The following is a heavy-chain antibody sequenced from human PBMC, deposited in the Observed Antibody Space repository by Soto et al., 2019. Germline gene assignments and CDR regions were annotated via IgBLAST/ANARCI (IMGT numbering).Heavy chain of an antibody. V-gene: IGHV1-8*01. J-gene: IGHJ4*02. Sequence: GASVKVSCKASGYTFTSYDINWVRQATGQGLEWMGWMNPNSGNTGYAQKFQGRVTITRNTSTSTAYMELSSLRSEDTAVYYCARDTAMVEYYFDYWGQGTLVTVSS. D-gene: IGHD5-18*01. CDR2: MNPNSGNT. CDR1: GYTFTSYD. CDR3: ARDTAMVEYYFDY.